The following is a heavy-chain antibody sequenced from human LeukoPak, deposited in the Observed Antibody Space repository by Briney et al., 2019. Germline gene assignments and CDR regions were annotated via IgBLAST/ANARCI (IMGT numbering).Heavy chain of an antibody. J-gene: IGHJ3*02. CDR3: ARERDIVVVPAAMGAHGAFDI. D-gene: IGHD2-2*01. V-gene: IGHV3-30*04. Sequence: PGGSLRLSCAASGFTFSNSAMNWVRQAPGKGLEWVAVISYDGSNKYYADSVKGRFTISRDNSKNTLYLQMNSLRAEDTAVYYCARERDIVVVPAAMGAHGAFDIWGQGTMVTVSS. CDR2: ISYDGSNK. CDR1: GFTFSNSA.